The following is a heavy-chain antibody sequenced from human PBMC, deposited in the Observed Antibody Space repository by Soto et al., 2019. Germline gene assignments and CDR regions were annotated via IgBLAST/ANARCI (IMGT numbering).Heavy chain of an antibody. V-gene: IGHV4-34*01. CDR2: INQSGGT. J-gene: IGHJ4*02. CDR1: GGSFSGYY. Sequence: QVQLQQWGAGLLKPSETLSLTCAGYGGSFSGYYWSWIRQPPGKGLEWIGEINQSGGTNYNPSLKSRVTISVDTSKNQFSQKLGSVPAADTAVYYCARTYSSSWSPFDYRGQGTLVTVSS. CDR3: ARTYSSSWSPFDY. D-gene: IGHD6-13*01.